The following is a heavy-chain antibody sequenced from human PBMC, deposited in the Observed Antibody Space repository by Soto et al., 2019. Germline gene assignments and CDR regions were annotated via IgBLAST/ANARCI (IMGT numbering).Heavy chain of an antibody. Sequence: QITLKESGPTLVKPTHSLTLTCSVSGSSLSTNGVCVAWIRQPPGKALEWLPLIYWDDDRRYNPSLKSRLTITKDTSKTQVVLTMNNMDPVDTATYYCAHRPSTAPGYFVYWGQGNPVTVAS. CDR2: IYWDDDR. J-gene: IGHJ4*02. D-gene: IGHD2-15*01. V-gene: IGHV2-5*02. CDR3: AHRPSTAPGYFVY. CDR1: GSSLSTNGVC.